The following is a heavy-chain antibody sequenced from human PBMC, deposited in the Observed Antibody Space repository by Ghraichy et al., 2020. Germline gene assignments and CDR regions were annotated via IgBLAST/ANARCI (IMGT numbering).Heavy chain of an antibody. CDR2: INHSGST. V-gene: IGHV4-34*01. Sequence: SETLSLTCAVYGGSFSGYYWSWIRQPPGKGLEWIGEINHSGSTNYNPSLKSRVTISVDTSKNQFSLKLSSVTAADTAVYYCAGWPRGGGSGSYLDYWGQGTLVTESS. J-gene: IGHJ4*02. D-gene: IGHD3-10*01. CDR3: AGWPRGGGSGSYLDY. CDR1: GGSFSGYY.